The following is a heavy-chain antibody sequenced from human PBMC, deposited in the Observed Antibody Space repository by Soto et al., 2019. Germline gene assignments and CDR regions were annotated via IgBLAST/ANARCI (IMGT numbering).Heavy chain of an antibody. CDR2: IKSKTDGGTT. Sequence: EVQLVESGGGLVKPGGSLRLSCAASGFTFSNAWMSWVHQAPGKGLEWVGRIKSKTDGGTTDYAAPVKGRFTISRDDSKNTLYLQMNSLKTEDTAVYYCTTGREQLVQAMDVWGQGTTVTVSS. CDR1: GFTFSNAW. CDR3: TTGREQLVQAMDV. D-gene: IGHD6-13*01. J-gene: IGHJ6*02. V-gene: IGHV3-15*01.